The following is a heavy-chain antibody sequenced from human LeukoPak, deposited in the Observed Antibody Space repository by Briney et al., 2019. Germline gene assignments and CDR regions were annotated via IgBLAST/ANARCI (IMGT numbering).Heavy chain of an antibody. Sequence: SETLSLTCAVYGGSFSGYYWSWIRQPPGKGLEWIGEISHSGSTNYNPSLKSRVTISVDTSKNQFSLKLSSVTAADTAVYYCARGMAVAGTRDYWGQGTLVTVSS. J-gene: IGHJ4*02. V-gene: IGHV4-34*01. CDR2: ISHSGST. CDR3: ARGMAVAGTRDY. CDR1: GGSFSGYY. D-gene: IGHD6-19*01.